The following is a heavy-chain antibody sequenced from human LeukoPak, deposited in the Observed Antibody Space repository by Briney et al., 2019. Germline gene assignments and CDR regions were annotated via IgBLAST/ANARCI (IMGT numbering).Heavy chain of an antibody. J-gene: IGHJ6*03. CDR3: ARDQKVAAAGPLYYYYYYMDV. D-gene: IGHD6-13*01. CDR2: IYYSGST. V-gene: IGHV4-59*12. Sequence: ASETLSLTCTVSGGSISSYYWSWIRQPPGKGLEWIGYIYYSGSTNYNPSLKSRVTMSVDTSKNQFSLKLSSVTAADTAVYYCARDQKVAAAGPLYYYYYYMDVWGKGTTVTVSS. CDR1: GGSISSYY.